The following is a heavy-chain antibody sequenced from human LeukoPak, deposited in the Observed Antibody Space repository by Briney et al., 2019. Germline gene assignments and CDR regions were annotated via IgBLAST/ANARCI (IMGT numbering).Heavy chain of an antibody. D-gene: IGHD2/OR15-2a*01. CDR1: GFTFSSYE. CDR2: ISGSGGST. Sequence: GGSLRLSCAASGFTFSSYEMNWVRQAPGNGLEWVSSISGSGGSTYYADSVKGRFTISRDNSKNTLYLQMNSLRAEDTAVYYCAKGPLLWDRGQGTLVTVSS. V-gene: IGHV3-23*01. CDR3: AKGPLLWD. J-gene: IGHJ4*02.